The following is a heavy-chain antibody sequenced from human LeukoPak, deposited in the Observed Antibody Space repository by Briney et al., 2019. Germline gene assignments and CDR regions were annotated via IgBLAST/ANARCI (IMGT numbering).Heavy chain of an antibody. CDR2: ISYDGNTI. CDR1: EFTFSNYA. CDR3: SRESGFLYDSRSVDY. J-gene: IGHJ4*02. V-gene: IGHV3-30-3*01. Sequence: GGSLRLSCAASEFTFSNYALHWVRQAPGKGLQWVAVISYDGNTIHYADSVKGRFIISRDTSKNTLYLQMNSLRAEDTAVYYCSRESGFLYDSRSVDYWGQGTLVTVSS. D-gene: IGHD3-22*01.